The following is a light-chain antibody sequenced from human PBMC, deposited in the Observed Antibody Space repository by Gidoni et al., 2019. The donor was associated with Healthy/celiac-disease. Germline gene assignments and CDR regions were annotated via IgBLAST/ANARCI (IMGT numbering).Light chain of an antibody. Sequence: DIQMIQPPSSLPASVGDRVTITCRASQSISSHLNWYQQKPGKAPKLLIYAASSSQSGVPSRFSGSGSGTDFTLTISRLQPEDFATYYCQQSYSTPRTFGPGTKVDIK. CDR3: QQSYSTPRT. CDR1: QSISSH. J-gene: IGKJ3*01. CDR2: AAS. V-gene: IGKV1-39*01.